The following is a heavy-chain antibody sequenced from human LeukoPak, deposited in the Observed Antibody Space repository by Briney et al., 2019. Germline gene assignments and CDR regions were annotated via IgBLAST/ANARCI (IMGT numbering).Heavy chain of an antibody. J-gene: IGHJ4*02. CDR3: ARGPQYSSSWYDY. CDR2: MNPNSGNT. D-gene: IGHD6-13*01. CDR1: GYTFTSYD. Sequence: ASVKVSCKASGYTFTSYDINWVRQATGQGLEWMGWMNPNSGNTGYAQKFQGRVTITRNTSISTAYMELSRLRSEDTAVYYCARGPQYSSSWYDYWGQGTLVTVSS. V-gene: IGHV1-8*03.